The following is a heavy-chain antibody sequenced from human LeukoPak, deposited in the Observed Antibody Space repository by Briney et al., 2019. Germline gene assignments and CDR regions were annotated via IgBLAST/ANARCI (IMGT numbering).Heavy chain of an antibody. CDR2: ISAYNGNT. V-gene: IGHV1-18*01. J-gene: IGHJ5*02. D-gene: IGHD6-13*01. CDR3: ARDCLAAAPYCENWFDP. CDR1: GYTFTSYG. Sequence: ASVKVSCKASGYTFTSYGISWVRKAPGQGLEWMGWISAYNGNTNYAQKLQGRVTMTTDTSTSTAYMELRSLRSDDTAVYYCARDCLAAAPYCENWFDPWGQGTLVTVSS.